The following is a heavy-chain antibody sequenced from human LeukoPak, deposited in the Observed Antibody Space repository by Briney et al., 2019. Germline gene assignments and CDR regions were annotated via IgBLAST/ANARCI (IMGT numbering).Heavy chain of an antibody. J-gene: IGHJ4*02. D-gene: IGHD7-27*01. CDR3: AAWGLHNY. Sequence: GGSQRLSCAASGFAFRDYWMNWVRQAPGKGLEWVANINLGGSVILYVDSVKGRFTASRDNAENSVSLQMNSLRAEDTAVYYCAAWGLHNYWGQGTLVTVSS. V-gene: IGHV3-7*01. CDR2: INLGGSVI. CDR1: GFAFRDYW.